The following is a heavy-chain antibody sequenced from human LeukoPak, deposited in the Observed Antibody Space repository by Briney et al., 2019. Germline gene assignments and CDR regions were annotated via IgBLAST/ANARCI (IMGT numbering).Heavy chain of an antibody. V-gene: IGHV3-74*01. CDR2: INSDGFST. J-gene: IGHJ4*02. D-gene: IGHD1-26*01. Sequence: GGSLRLSCAASGFTFSSFWIHWVRQVLGKGLVWVSRINSDGFSTSYADSVKGRFTISRDNAKNTLYLQMNSLRAEDTAVYYCARGTSGGYFDYWGQGTLVTVSS. CDR1: GFTFSSFW. CDR3: ARGTSGGYFDY.